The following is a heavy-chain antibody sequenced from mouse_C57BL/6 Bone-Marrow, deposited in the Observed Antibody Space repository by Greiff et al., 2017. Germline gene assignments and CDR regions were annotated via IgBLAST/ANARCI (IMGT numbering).Heavy chain of an antibody. D-gene: IGHD4-1*01. CDR1: GYTFTSYW. J-gene: IGHJ4*01. CDR3: ARVGRHYYAVDY. Sequence: QVQLQQPGAELVKPGASVKMSCKASGYTFTSYWITWVKQRPGQGLEWIGDIYPGSGSTNYNEKFKSKATLTVDTSSGTAYMQLSSLTSEDSAVYYCARVGRHYYAVDYWGQGTAVTVSA. CDR2: IYPGSGST. V-gene: IGHV1-55*01.